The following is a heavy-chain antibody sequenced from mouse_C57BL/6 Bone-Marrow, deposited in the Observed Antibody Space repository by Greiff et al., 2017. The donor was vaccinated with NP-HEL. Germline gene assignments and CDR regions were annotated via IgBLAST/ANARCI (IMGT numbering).Heavy chain of an antibody. Sequence: VQLQQSGPELVKPGDSVKISCKASGYSFTGYFMNWVMQSHGKSLEWIGRINPYNGDTFYNQKFKGKATLTVDKSSSTAHMELRSLTSEDSAVYYCARREKNWAWFADWGQGTLVTVSA. CDR3: ARREKNWAWFAD. CDR2: INPYNGDT. D-gene: IGHD4-1*01. CDR1: GYSFTGYF. J-gene: IGHJ3*01. V-gene: IGHV1-20*01.